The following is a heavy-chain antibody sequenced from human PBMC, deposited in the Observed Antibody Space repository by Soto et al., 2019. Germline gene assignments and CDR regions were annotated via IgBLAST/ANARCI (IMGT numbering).Heavy chain of an antibody. CDR2: IYPGDSDT. Sequence: GESLKISCKGSGYSFSSYWIGWVRQMSGKGLEWMGIIYPGDSDTRYSLSFQGQVTISADKSINTAYLQWSSLKASDTAMYYCGIFSVVVATSAGYYRYHKDVWGKRTT. J-gene: IGHJ6*03. V-gene: IGHV5-51*01. CDR1: GYSFSSYW. CDR3: GIFSVVVATSAGYYRYHKDV. D-gene: IGHD2-15*01.